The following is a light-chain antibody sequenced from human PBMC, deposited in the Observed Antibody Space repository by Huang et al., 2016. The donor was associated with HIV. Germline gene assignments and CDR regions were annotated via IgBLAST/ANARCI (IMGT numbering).Light chain of an antibody. CDR2: KAA. V-gene: IGKV1-5*03. CDR1: QTITWW. Sequence: DIQMTQSPSTLSASIGDRVTITCRASQTITWWLACYQQKPGKAPKVLIYKAASLESGVPSRFIGSGSGTEFTLTISSLQPDDFATYYCQQYNAYPWTFGQGTKVEI. J-gene: IGKJ1*01. CDR3: QQYNAYPWT.